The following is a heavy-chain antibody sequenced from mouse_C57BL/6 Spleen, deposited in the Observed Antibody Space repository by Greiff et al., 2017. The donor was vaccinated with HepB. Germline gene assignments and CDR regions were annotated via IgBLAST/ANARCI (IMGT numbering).Heavy chain of an antibody. CDR1: GYTFTDYE. CDR3: TRSIYYGNSWFAY. D-gene: IGHD2-1*01. J-gene: IGHJ3*01. CDR2: IDPETGGT. V-gene: IGHV1-15*01. Sequence: QVQLQQSGAELVRPGASVTLSCKASGYTFTDYEMHWVKQTPVHGLEWIGAIDPETGGTAYNQKFKGKAILTADKSSSTAYMELRSLTSEYSAVYYCTRSIYYGNSWFAYWGQGTLVTVSA.